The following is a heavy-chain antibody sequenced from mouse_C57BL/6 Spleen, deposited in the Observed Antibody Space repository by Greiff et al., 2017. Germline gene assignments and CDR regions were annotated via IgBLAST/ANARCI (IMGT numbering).Heavy chain of an antibody. Sequence: QVQLQQPGAELVRPGSSVKLSCKASGYTFTSYWMHWVKQRPIQGLEWIGNIDPSDSETHYNQKFKDKATLTVDKSSSTAYMQLSSLTSEDSAVYYCARSHYYSDGAYWGQGTLVTVSA. CDR3: ARSHYYSDGAY. V-gene: IGHV1-52*01. CDR1: GYTFTSYW. J-gene: IGHJ3*01. D-gene: IGHD1-1*01. CDR2: IDPSDSET.